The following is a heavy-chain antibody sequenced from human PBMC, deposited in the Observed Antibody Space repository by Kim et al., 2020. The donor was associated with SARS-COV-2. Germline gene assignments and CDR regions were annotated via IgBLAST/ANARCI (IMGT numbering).Heavy chain of an antibody. CDR3: ARGSRTFDY. V-gene: IGHV4-4*02. CDR2: IYHSGST. Sequence: SETLSLTCAVSGGSISSSNWWSWVRQPQGKGLEWIGEIYHSGSTNYNPSLNRRVTISVATSKNQFSLKLTSVTAAAPALYSCARGSRTFDYWCQGTLIT. J-gene: IGHJ4*02. CDR1: GGSISSSNW.